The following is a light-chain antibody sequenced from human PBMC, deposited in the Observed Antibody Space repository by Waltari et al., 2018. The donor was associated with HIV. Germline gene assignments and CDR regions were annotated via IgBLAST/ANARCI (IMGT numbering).Light chain of an antibody. CDR3: QQYSGTSPT. CDR2: DAS. V-gene: IGKV3-20*01. CDR1: DIVYNNY. J-gene: IGKJ4*01. Sequence: DIVLTQSPGTLALSPGERATLSCRSSDIVYNNYLAWYQQKPGQAPSLLIYDASTRATGIPERFSGSGSGTDFTLTISRLEPEDFAVYHCQQYSGTSPTFGGGTKVEIK.